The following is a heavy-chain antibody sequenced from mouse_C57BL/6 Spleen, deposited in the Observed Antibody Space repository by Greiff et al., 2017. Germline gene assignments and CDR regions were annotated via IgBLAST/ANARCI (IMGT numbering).Heavy chain of an antibody. J-gene: IGHJ1*03. V-gene: IGHV5-15*01. CDR3: ARQGTVVATDWYFDV. Sequence: EVQLVESGGGLVQPGGSLKLSCAASGFTFSDYGMAWVRQAPRKGPEWVAFISNLAYSIYYAHTVTGRFTISRENAKNTLYLEMSSLRSEDTAMYYCARQGTVVATDWYFDVWGTGTTVTVSS. CDR1: GFTFSDYG. CDR2: ISNLAYSI. D-gene: IGHD1-1*01.